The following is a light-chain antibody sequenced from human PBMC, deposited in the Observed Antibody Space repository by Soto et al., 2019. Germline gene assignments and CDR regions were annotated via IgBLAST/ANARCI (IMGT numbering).Light chain of an antibody. V-gene: IGKV3-15*01. CDR3: QQYNNWPPYT. CDR2: GAS. J-gene: IGKJ2*01. CDR1: QSVSSN. Sequence: EIVMTQSPATLSVSPGERATLSCRASQSVSSNLAWYQQKPGQAPRLLIYGASTRATGIPARFSGSGSGTEFTLTISSLQSEDFAVYYCQQYNNWPPYTFGHGNKLEIK.